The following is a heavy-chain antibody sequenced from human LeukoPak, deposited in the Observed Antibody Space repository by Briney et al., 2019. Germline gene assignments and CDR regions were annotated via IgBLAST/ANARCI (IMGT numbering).Heavy chain of an antibody. CDR3: AQGEGYCSSTSCYYDAFDI. Sequence: ASVTVSCKASGYTFTGYYMHWVRQAPGQGLEWMGWINPNSGGTNYAQKFQGRVTMTRDTSISTAYMELSRLRSDDTAVYYCAQGEGYCSSTSCYYDAFDIWGQGTMVTVSS. J-gene: IGHJ3*02. CDR2: INPNSGGT. D-gene: IGHD2-2*01. V-gene: IGHV1-2*02. CDR1: GYTFTGYY.